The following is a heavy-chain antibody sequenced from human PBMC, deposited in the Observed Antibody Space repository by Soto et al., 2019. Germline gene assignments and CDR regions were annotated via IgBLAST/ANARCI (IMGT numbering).Heavy chain of an antibody. V-gene: IGHV3-7*01. J-gene: IGHJ4*02. CDR1: GFTFSTYW. CDR3: ARDGSGWSRDY. CDR2: INHYERET. Sequence: EVQLVESGGGFVQPGGSLRLSCTAFGFTFSTYWMTWVRQAPGKGLEWVATINHYERETWYVDSVRGRFTISRDNAKNSLFLQLNGLRDEDTAVYYCARDGSGWSRDYWGQGTLVTVSS. D-gene: IGHD6-19*01.